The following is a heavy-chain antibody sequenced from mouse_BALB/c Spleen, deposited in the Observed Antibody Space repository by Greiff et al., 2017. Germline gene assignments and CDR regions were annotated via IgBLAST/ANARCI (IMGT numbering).Heavy chain of an antibody. V-gene: IGHV5-12-1*01. CDR3: ARQADSLLRPAWFAY. J-gene: IGHJ3*01. CDR1: GFAFSSYD. D-gene: IGHD1-2*01. Sequence: EVKLQESGGGLVKPGGSLKLSCAASGFAFSSYDMSWVRQTPEKRLEWVAYISSGGGSTYYPDTVKGRFTISRDNAKNTLYLQMSSLKSEDTAMYYCARQADSLLRPAWFAYWGQGTLVTVSA. CDR2: ISSGGGST.